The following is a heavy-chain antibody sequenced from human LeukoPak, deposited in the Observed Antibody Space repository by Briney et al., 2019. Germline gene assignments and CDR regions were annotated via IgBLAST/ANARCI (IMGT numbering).Heavy chain of an antibody. CDR3: ARDRAHYDSSGYYFRPDAFDI. Sequence: GSLRLSCAASGFTFSSYAMHWVRQAPGKGLEWVAVISYDGSNKYYADSVKGRFTISRDNSKNTLYLQMNSLRAEDTAVYYCARDRAHYDSSGYYFRPDAFDIWGQGTMVTVSS. CDR2: ISYDGSNK. D-gene: IGHD3-22*01. V-gene: IGHV3-30-3*01. CDR1: GFTFSSYA. J-gene: IGHJ3*02.